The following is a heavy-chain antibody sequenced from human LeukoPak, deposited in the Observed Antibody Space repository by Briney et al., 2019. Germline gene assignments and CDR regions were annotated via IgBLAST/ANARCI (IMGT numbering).Heavy chain of an antibody. J-gene: IGHJ5*02. D-gene: IGHD2-21*02. CDR1: GGSISSGSYY. V-gene: IGHV4-61*02. CDR3: ARGIEVYSDFYSFSHPDNYWFYP. CDR2: IYTSGST. Sequence: SETLSLTCTVSGGSISSGSYYWSWIRQPAGKGLEWIGCIYTSGSTNYNPSLKSRVTISVDTSNNQCYLKLSFVSAADKAVYFCARGIEVYSDFYSFSHPDNYWFYPWGRGTLITVSS.